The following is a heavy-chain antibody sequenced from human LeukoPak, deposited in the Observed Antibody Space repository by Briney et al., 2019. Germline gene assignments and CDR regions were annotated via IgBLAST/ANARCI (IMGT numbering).Heavy chain of an antibody. CDR1: GFTFDSHG. CDR3: ARTRSSGGYSGADY. J-gene: IGHJ4*02. D-gene: IGHD1-26*01. CDR2: LNWNGGST. Sequence: GGSLRLSCAASGFTFDSHGMTWVRQAPGKGLEWVSGLNWNGGSTGYADSLQGRFTISRDNAKSSLYLQMTSLRAEDTALYYCARTRSSGGYSGADYWGQGTLVTVSS. V-gene: IGHV3-20*04.